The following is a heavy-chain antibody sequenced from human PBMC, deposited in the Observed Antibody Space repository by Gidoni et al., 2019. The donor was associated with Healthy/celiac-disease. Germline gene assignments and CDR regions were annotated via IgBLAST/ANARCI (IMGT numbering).Heavy chain of an antibody. CDR3: AHSDVVGATVRYDWFDP. CDR1: GLSLRTRGVG. Sequence: QITLKESGPTLVKPTQTLTLTCTFSGLSLRTRGVGVGWIRQPPGKALEWLALIYWNDDKRYSPSLKSRLTITKDTSKNQVVLTMTNMDPVDTATYYCAHSDVVGATVRYDWFDPWGQGTLVTVSS. D-gene: IGHD1-26*01. V-gene: IGHV2-5*01. J-gene: IGHJ5*02. CDR2: IYWNDDK.